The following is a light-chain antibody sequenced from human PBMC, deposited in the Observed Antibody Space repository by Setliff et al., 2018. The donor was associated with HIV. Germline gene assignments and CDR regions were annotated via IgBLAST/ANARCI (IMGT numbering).Light chain of an antibody. CDR2: DVS. CDR3: FSYTNTDTFV. J-gene: IGLJ1*01. V-gene: IGLV2-23*02. CDR1: PSDVGGFTL. Sequence: QSALSQPASVSGSPGQSITISCTGTPSDVGGFTLVSWYQKYPDRVPKLIIYDVSKRPSRVSDRFSGSKSANTASLTISGLQAEDEADYFCFSYTNTDTFVFGTGTKAPS.